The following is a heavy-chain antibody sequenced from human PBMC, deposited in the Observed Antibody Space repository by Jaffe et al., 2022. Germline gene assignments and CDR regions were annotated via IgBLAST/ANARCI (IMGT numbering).Heavy chain of an antibody. CDR2: INPNSGGT. V-gene: IGHV1-2*06. Sequence: QVQLVQSGAEVKKPGASVKVSCKASGYTFTGYYMHWVRQAPGQGLEWMGRINPNSGGTNYAQKFQGRVTMTRDTSISTAYMELSRLRSDDTAVYYCARERTTYYYGSGSYYISGWFDPWGQGTLVTVSS. J-gene: IGHJ5*02. D-gene: IGHD3-10*01. CDR1: GYTFTGYY. CDR3: ARERTTYYYGSGSYYISGWFDP.